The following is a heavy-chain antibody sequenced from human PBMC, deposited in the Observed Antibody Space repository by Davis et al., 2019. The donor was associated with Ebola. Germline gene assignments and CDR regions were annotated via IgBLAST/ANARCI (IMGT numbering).Heavy chain of an antibody. CDR3: ARDRDSWQWLNPLDY. D-gene: IGHD6-19*01. CDR2: ISTSSSTI. Sequence: GGSLRLSCAASGFTFSSYSMNWVRQAPGKGLEWVSYISTSSSTIYYADSVKGRFTISRDNAKNSLYLQMNSLRDEDTAVYYCARDRDSWQWLNPLDYWGQGTLVTVSS. V-gene: IGHV3-48*02. J-gene: IGHJ4*02. CDR1: GFTFSSYS.